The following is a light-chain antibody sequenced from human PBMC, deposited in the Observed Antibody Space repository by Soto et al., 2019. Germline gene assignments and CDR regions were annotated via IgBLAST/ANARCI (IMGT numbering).Light chain of an antibody. J-gene: IGKJ1*01. V-gene: IGKV3-15*01. Sequence: ETLMTQSPATLSVSPGERATLSCRASQSVRTNLAWYQQKLGQAPRLLIYGASSRATGIPARFSGGGSGTEFTLTISSLQSEDFAVYYCQQYNNWPRTFGQGTKVDIK. CDR1: QSVRTN. CDR3: QQYNNWPRT. CDR2: GAS.